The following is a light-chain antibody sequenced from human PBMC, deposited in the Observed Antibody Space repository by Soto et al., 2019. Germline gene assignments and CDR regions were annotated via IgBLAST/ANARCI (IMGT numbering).Light chain of an antibody. J-gene: IGKJ5*01. CDR1: QSISSY. Sequence: DIPMTQTPSTLSASVGERVTITCRASQSISSYLNWYQQKPGKAPKLMIYAASSLQSGVPSRFSGSGSGTDFTLTISSLQPEDFATYYCQQSYSTPSITLGQGTRLEI. CDR2: AAS. V-gene: IGKV1-39*01. CDR3: QQSYSTPSIT.